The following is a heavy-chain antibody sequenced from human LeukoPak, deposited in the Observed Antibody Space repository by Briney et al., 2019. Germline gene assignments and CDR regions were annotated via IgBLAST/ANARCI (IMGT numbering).Heavy chain of an antibody. Sequence: SETLSLTCAVYGGSFSGYYWSWIRQPPGMGLEWIGEINHSGSTNYNPSLKSRVTISVDTSKNQFSLKLSSVTAADTAVYYCARDTSDSSGYYYGPDYWGQGTLVTVSS. CDR3: ARDTSDSSGYYYGPDY. D-gene: IGHD3-22*01. CDR2: INHSGST. CDR1: GGSFSGYY. V-gene: IGHV4-34*01. J-gene: IGHJ4*02.